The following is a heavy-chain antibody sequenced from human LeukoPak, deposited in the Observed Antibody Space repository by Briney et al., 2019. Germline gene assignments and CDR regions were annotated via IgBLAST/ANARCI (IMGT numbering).Heavy chain of an antibody. Sequence: PGRSLRLSCAASGFTLGSFEMNWVRQAPGKGLEWVSFISLRGGTILYADSVQGRFTISRDNAKNSLYLQMNTLTAEDTAIYYCARVLGGSGRSGEWFDLWGQGTLVTVSS. D-gene: IGHD6-19*01. J-gene: IGHJ5*02. CDR1: GFTLGSFE. CDR2: ISLRGGTI. V-gene: IGHV3-48*03. CDR3: ARVLGGSGRSGEWFDL.